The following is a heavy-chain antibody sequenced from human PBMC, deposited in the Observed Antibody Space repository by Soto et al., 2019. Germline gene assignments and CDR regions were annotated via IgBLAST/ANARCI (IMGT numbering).Heavy chain of an antibody. CDR3: ASPLGSGSSRGSAFDI. D-gene: IGHD1-26*01. V-gene: IGHV5-10-1*03. CDR1: GYSFTSYW. J-gene: IGHJ3*02. CDR2: IDPSDSYT. Sequence: EVQLVQSGAEVKKPGESLRISCKGSGYSFTSYWISWVRQMPGKGLEWMGRIDPSDSYTNYSPSFQGHVTISADKSISTAYLQWSSLKASDTAMYYCASPLGSGSSRGSAFDIWGQGTMVTVSS.